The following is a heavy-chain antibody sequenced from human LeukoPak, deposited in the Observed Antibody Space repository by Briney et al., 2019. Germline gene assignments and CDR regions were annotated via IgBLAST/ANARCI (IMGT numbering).Heavy chain of an antibody. D-gene: IGHD3-10*01. V-gene: IGHV3-66*01. CDR3: ARDRFFGLSRAFDI. CDR1: GFTVSSNY. CDR2: IYSGFST. J-gene: IGHJ3*02. Sequence: SGGSLRLSCAASGFTVSSNYMSWVRQAPWKGLEWVSIIYSGFSTYYADSVKGRFTNSRDNSKNTLYLQMNSLRAEDTAVYYCARDRFFGLSRAFDIWGQGTMVTVSS.